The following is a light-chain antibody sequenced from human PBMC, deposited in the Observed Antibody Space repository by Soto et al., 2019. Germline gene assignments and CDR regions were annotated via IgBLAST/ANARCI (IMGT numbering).Light chain of an antibody. J-gene: IGKJ1*01. CDR2: DVS. CDR3: QQRSDWPWT. Sequence: DIQMTQSPSTLSASIGDRVTITCRASQTVSNWLAWYQQKPGKAPKLLIYDVSNLESGVPSRFSGGGSGTDFTLTISSLEPEDFAVYYCQQRSDWPWTFGQGTKVDI. CDR1: QTVSNW. V-gene: IGKV1-5*01.